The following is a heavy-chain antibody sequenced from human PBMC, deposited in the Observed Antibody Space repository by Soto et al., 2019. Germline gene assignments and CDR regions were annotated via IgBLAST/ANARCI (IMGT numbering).Heavy chain of an antibody. D-gene: IGHD2-15*01. J-gene: IGHJ6*02. CDR3: ARVVLVLAATAYCYGMDV. V-gene: IGHV3-11*01. Sequence: QVQLVESGGGLVKPGGSLRLSCAASGFTFSDYYMSWIRQAPGKGLEWVSYISSSGSTIYYADSVKGRVTISRDNANNSLYLQVTSRSAEYTAVYYCARVVLVLAATAYCYGMDVWGPGTTVTVSS. CDR1: GFTFSDYY. CDR2: ISSSGSTI.